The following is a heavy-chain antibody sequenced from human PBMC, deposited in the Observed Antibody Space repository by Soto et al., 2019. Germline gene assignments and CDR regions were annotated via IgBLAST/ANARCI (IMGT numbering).Heavy chain of an antibody. CDR3: ATTSGQYSSAWPKLDV. D-gene: IGHD6-19*01. J-gene: IGHJ6*02. CDR1: GYTFTDYH. CDR2: INPYNGAT. V-gene: IGHV1-2*02. Sequence: ASVKVSCKASGYTFTDYHVHWVRQAPGQGLEWMGWINPYNGATNYAQKFQGRVSLTRDTSISTAHLELNSLKSDDTAMYYCATTSGQYSSAWPKLDVWGQGTTVTVSS.